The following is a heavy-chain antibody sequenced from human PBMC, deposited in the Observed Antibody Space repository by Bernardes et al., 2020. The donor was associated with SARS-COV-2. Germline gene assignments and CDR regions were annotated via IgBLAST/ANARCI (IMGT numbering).Heavy chain of an antibody. V-gene: IGHV3-9*01. Sequence: YLSPSRAASGFTVGDYAMHWVRPAPGKGLEWVSGISWNSGSIGYADSVKGRFTISRDNAKNSLYLQMNSLRAEDTAVYYCARDSARDDILTGYMTVYYGMDVWGQGTTVTVAS. CDR3: ARDSARDDILTGYMTVYYGMDV. CDR2: ISWNSGSI. J-gene: IGHJ6*02. D-gene: IGHD3-9*01. CDR1: GFTVGDYA.